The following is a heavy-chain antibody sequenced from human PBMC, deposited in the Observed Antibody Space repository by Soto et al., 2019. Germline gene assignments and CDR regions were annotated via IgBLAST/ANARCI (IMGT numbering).Heavy chain of an antibody. J-gene: IGHJ4*02. Sequence: QLQLQESGPGLVKPSETLSLTCTVSGGSISSSTYYWGWIRQPPGKGLDWIGSVYYSGSTYYNPSLKSRFTISVDTSKNQFSLKLSSVTAADTAMYYCAREHCSGGSCYWMYYFDYWGQGTLVTVSS. CDR3: AREHCSGGSCYWMYYFDY. D-gene: IGHD2-15*01. CDR2: VYYSGST. CDR1: GGSISSSTYY. V-gene: IGHV4-39*02.